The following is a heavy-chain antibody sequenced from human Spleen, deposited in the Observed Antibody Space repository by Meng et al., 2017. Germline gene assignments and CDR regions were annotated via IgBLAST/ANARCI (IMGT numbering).Heavy chain of an antibody. Sequence: SLKISCAASGFTFDDYAMHWVRQAPGKGLEWVSGISWNSGSIGYADSVKGRFTISRDNAKNSLYLQMNSLRVEDTALYYCAKDLTTVTMSEWGQGTLVTVSS. D-gene: IGHD4-17*01. CDR1: GFTFDDYA. J-gene: IGHJ4*02. CDR2: ISWNSGSI. V-gene: IGHV3-9*01. CDR3: AKDLTTVTMSE.